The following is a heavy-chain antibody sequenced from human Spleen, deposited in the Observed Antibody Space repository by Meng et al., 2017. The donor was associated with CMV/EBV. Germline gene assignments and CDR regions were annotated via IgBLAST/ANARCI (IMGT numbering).Heavy chain of an antibody. V-gene: IGHV2-5*01. CDR2: IYWNDDK. CDR3: TQDPGF. Sequence: LKLTCPFSGSSLSTSGVGVGWIRQPPGKALEWLALIYWNDDKRYSPSLKSRLTITKDTSKNQVVLTMTNMDPLDTATYYCTQDPGFWGQGTLVTVSS. CDR1: GSSLSTSGVG. J-gene: IGHJ4*02.